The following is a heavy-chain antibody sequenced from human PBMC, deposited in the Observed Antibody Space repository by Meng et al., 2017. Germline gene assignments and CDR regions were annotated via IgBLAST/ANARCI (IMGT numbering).Heavy chain of an antibody. D-gene: IGHD2-2*01. CDR2: IDTKTGNP. CDR1: GYTLTSYA. CDR3: TRDGYSDCSRTSCFDS. J-gene: IGHJ4*02. Sequence: QARRVQSGSALGNPGASVKVSCKASGYTLTSYAINWLRQAPGQGLQWMGWIDTKTGNPTYVPGFTGRLVFSLDTSVSTAYLQISGLKADDTAVYYCTRDGYSDCSRTSCFDSWGQGTLVTVSS. V-gene: IGHV7-4-1*02.